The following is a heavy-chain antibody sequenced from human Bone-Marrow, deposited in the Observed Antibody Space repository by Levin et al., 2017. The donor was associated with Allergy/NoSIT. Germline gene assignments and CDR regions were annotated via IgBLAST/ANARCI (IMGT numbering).Heavy chain of an antibody. CDR2: IYHSGST. CDR3: ARTLGYCSGDSCYFYFDY. V-gene: IGHV4-39*07. D-gene: IGHD2-15*01. Sequence: SETLSLTCTVSGGSISRSTYYWVWIRQPPGKGLEWIGSIYHSGSTYYNPSLKSRVTISVDTSKNQFSLKVTSVTAADTAVYYCARTLGYCSGDSCYFYFDYWGRGTLVTVSS. J-gene: IGHJ4*02. CDR1: GGSISRSTYY.